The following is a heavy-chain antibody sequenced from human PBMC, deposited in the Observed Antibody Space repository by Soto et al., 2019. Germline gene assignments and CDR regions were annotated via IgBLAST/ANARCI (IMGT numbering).Heavy chain of an antibody. CDR2: IYYSGNT. CDR1: GGSISSSSYY. V-gene: IGHV4-39*01. J-gene: IGHJ1*01. CDR3: ARHRSSDYVQEYIQY. Sequence: SETLSLTCTVSGGSISSSSYYWGWIRQPPGKGLEWIGSIYYSGNTYYNPSLKSRVTIFVDTSKTQFSLRLSSVTAADTAVYYCARHRSSDYVQEYIQYWGLGTLVTVSS. D-gene: IGHD5-12*01.